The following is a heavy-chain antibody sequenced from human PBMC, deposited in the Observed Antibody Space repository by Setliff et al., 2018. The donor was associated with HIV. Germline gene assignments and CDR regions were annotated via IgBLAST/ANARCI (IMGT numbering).Heavy chain of an antibody. CDR1: GGSIISEISW. J-gene: IGHJ4*02. D-gene: IGHD3-10*01. CDR3: ARGRFGAAVNY. Sequence: SETLSLTCTVSGGSIISEISWWAWIRQPAGKGPEWLGQIYMRGGTDYNPSLEGRVTISLDTSKNQFSLKLTSVTAADTAVYYCARGRFGAAVNYWGQGTLVTVSS. CDR2: IYMRGGT. V-gene: IGHV4-61*09.